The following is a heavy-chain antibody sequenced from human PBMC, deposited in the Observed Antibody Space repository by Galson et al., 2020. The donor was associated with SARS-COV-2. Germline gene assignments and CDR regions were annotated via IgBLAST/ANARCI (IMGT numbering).Heavy chain of an antibody. Sequence: SVKVSCKASGFTFTSSAVQWVRQARGQRREWIGWIVVGSGNTTYAQKFQEGVTITRDMSTSTAYMELSSLRSEDTAVYYCAAPSCSSTSCYDAFDIWGQGTMVTVSS. CDR1: GFTFTSSA. J-gene: IGHJ3*02. D-gene: IGHD2-2*01. CDR3: AAPSCSSTSCYDAFDI. CDR2: IVVGSGNT. V-gene: IGHV1-58*01.